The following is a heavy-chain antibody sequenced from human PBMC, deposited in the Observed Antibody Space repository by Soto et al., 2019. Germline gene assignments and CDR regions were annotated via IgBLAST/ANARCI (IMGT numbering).Heavy chain of an antibody. CDR3: VREGRGSFDF. Sequence: GGSLRLSCAASGFTFSTYAMTWVRQAPGKGLEWVSSISGSGDNTYYADSVKGRFTISRDNSKNTLSLQMSSLTADDTAIYYCVREGRGSFDFWGRGTMVTVSS. J-gene: IGHJ3*01. CDR1: GFTFSTYA. CDR2: ISGSGDNT. D-gene: IGHD5-12*01. V-gene: IGHV3-23*01.